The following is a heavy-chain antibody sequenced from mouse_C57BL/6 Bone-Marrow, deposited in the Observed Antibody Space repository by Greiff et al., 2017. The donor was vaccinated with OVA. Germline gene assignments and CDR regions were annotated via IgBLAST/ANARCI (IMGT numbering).Heavy chain of an antibody. J-gene: IGHJ1*03. CDR2: IWSGGST. V-gene: IGHV2-2*01. D-gene: IGHD2-12*01. Sequence: VQLQESGPGLVQPSQSLSITCTVSGFSLTSYGVHWVRQSPGKGLEWLGVIWSGGSTDYNAAFISRLSISKDNSKSQVFFKMNSLQADDTAIYYCARKAYDEGDWYFDVWGTGTTVTVSS. CDR1: GFSLTSYG. CDR3: ARKAYDEGDWYFDV.